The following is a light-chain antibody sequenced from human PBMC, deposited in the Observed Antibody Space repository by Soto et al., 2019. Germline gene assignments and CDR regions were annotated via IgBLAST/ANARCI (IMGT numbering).Light chain of an antibody. V-gene: IGLV1-44*01. CDR2: RNN. Sequence: QSVLTQPPSASGTPGQRVTISCSGSRYNIGSNTVSWYQQVPGTAPRLLLYRNNLRPSGVPHRFSGSKSDTSASLAISGLQSEDEADYYCAAWDDSQNGYVVFGGGTKLTVL. J-gene: IGLJ2*01. CDR1: RYNIGSNT. CDR3: AAWDDSQNGYVV.